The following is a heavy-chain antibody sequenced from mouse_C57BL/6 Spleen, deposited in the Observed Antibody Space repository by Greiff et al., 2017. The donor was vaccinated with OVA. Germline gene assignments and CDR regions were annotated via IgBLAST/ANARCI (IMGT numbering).Heavy chain of an antibody. V-gene: IGHV14-2*01. CDR2: IDPGDGRT. J-gene: IGHJ3*01. Sequence: VQLQQSGAELVKPGASVKLSCTASGFTITDYYMHWVKQRPEQGLEWIGRIDPGDGRTKYAPKFQGKATITADTSSNTAYLQLSSLTSEDTAVYYCARGRDDYGRFAYWGQGTLVTVSA. CDR1: GFTITDYY. D-gene: IGHD2-4*01. CDR3: ARGRDDYGRFAY.